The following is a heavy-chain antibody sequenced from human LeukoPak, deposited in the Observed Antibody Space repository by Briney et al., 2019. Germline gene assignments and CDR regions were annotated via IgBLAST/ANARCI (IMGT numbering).Heavy chain of an antibody. CDR3: ARETDSSSCDY. CDR1: GFIFSNYW. J-gene: IGHJ4*02. V-gene: IGHV3-7*01. Sequence: GGSLRLSCAASGFIFSNYWMSWVRQAPGKGLEWVAKIKQDGNEKYYVDSVKGRFTISRDNAKNSLYLQINSLRAEDTAVYYCARETDSSSCDYWGQGTLVTVSS. D-gene: IGHD6-13*01. CDR2: IKQDGNEK.